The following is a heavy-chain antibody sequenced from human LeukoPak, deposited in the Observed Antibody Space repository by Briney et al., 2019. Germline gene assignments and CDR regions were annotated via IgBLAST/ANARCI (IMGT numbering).Heavy chain of an antibody. CDR1: GGTFSSYA. CDR3: ARSQDSSGLMGY. V-gene: IGHV1-69*13. Sequence: SVKVSCKASGGTFSSYAISWVRQAPGQGLEWMGGIIPIFGTANYAQKFQGRVTITADESTSTAYMELSSLRSEDTAVYYCARSQDSSGLMGYWGQGTLVTVSS. CDR2: IIPIFGTA. J-gene: IGHJ4*02. D-gene: IGHD3-22*01.